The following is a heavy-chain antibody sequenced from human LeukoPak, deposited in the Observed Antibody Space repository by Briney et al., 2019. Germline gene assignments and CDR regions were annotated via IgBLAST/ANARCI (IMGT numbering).Heavy chain of an antibody. Sequence: ASVKVSCKASGYTFTGYYMHWVRQAPGQGLEWMGWINPNSGGTNYAQKFQGRVTMTRDTSISTAYMELRSLRSDDTAVYYCARDRASPVSYGSGSYLSWGQGTLVTVSS. CDR2: INPNSGGT. D-gene: IGHD3-10*01. CDR1: GYTFTGYY. J-gene: IGHJ5*02. CDR3: ARDRASPVSYGSGSYLS. V-gene: IGHV1-2*02.